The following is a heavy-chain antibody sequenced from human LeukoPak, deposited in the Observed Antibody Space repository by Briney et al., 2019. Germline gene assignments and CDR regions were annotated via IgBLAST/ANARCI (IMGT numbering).Heavy chain of an antibody. J-gene: IGHJ6*03. CDR1: GYTFTSYY. CDR2: INPSGGST. V-gene: IGHV1-46*01. CDR3: ARDSTGYCSGGSCQADYYYMDV. D-gene: IGHD2-15*01. Sequence: ASVKVSCKASGYTFTSYYMHWVRQAPGQGLEWMGIINPSGGSTSYAQKFQGRVTMTRDMYTSTVYMELSSLGSEDEAVYYCARDSTGYCSGGSCQADYYYMDVWGKGTTVTVSS.